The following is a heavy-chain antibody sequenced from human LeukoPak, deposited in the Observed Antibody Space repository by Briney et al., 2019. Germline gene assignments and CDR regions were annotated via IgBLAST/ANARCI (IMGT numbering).Heavy chain of an antibody. CDR3: ARDGYAFDAFDI. CDR1: GFTFSSYS. CDR2: ISSSGSYI. J-gene: IGHJ3*02. V-gene: IGHV3-21*01. Sequence: GGSLRLSCAASGFTFSSYSMNWVRQAPGKGLEWVSSISSSGSYIYYADSVKGRFTISRDNAKNSLYLQMNSLRAEDTAVYYCARDGYAFDAFDIWGQGTMVTVSS. D-gene: IGHD5-12*01.